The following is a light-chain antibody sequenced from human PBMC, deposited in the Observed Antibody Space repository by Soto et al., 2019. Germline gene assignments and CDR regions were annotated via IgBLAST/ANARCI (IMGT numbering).Light chain of an antibody. CDR2: GAS. CDR3: QQYGSSGT. CDR1: QSVSSSY. J-gene: IGKJ1*01. Sequence: EVVLTQSPGTLSLYPGERATLSCRASQSVSSSYLAWYQQKPGQAPRLLISGASRRATGIPDRFSGAGSGTDFTLTISRLEPEDFALYYCQQYGSSGTFGQGTKV. V-gene: IGKV3-20*01.